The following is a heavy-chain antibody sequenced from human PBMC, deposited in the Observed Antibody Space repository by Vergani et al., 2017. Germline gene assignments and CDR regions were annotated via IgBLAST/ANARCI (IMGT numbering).Heavy chain of an antibody. CDR2: ISSSSSTI. CDR3: ARDRRDGYKHGYWFDP. V-gene: IGHV3-48*02. Sequence: EVQLVESGGGLVQPGGSRRLSCAASGFTFSSYSMNWVRQAPGKGLEWVSYISSSSSTIYYADSVKGRFTISRDNAKNSLYLQMNSLRDEDTAVYYCARDRRDGYKHGYWFDPWGQGTLVTVSS. J-gene: IGHJ5*02. CDR1: GFTFSSYS. D-gene: IGHD5-24*01.